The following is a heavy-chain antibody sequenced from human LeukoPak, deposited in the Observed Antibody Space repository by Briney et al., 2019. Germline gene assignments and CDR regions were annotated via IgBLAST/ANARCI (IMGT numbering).Heavy chain of an antibody. CDR2: ISSSSSTI. V-gene: IGHV3-48*02. CDR3: ARDRGYCSSTSCYKWFDP. J-gene: IGHJ5*02. Sequence: PGGSLRLSCAASGFTFSSYSINWVRQAPGKGLEWVSYISSSSSTIYYADSVKGRFTISRDNAKNSLYLQMNSLRDEDTAVYYCARDRGYCSSTSCYKWFDPWGQGTLVTVSS. D-gene: IGHD2-2*02. CDR1: GFTFSSYS.